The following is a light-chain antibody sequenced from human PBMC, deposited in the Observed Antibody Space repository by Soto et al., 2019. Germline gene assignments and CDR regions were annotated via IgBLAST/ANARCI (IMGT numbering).Light chain of an antibody. V-gene: IGKV3-15*01. CDR2: SAS. CDR3: QQYDIWPIT. J-gene: IGKJ5*01. CDR1: QSVSSN. Sequence: EIVMTQSPATLSVSPGERATLSCRASQSVSSNLAWHQRKPGQAPRLLIYSASTRATGTPARFSGSGSGTEFTLTISSLLSEDIAVYYCQQYDIWPITFGQGTRLEIK.